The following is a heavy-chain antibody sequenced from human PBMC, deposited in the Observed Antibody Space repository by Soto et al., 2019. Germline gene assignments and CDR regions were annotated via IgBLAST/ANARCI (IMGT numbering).Heavy chain of an antibody. V-gene: IGHV4-31*03. CDR3: ARGYRQSGYSSSWVFDY. J-gene: IGHJ4*02. CDR2: IFYRGST. D-gene: IGHD6-13*01. CDR1: GGSINSGGYY. Sequence: QVQLQESGPGLVKPSQTLSLICTVSGGSINSGGYYWNWILQHPGKGLEWIGDIFYRGSTYYNPCRRSRVTIAADTSENQFSLNLSSVTAADTAVYFCARGYRQSGYSSSWVFDYWGQGTLVNVSS.